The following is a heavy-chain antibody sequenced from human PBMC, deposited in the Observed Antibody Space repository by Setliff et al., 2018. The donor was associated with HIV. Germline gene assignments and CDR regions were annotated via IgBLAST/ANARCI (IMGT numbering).Heavy chain of an antibody. CDR3: AQAYGSGSYYGYYYYYYYMDV. CDR1: GGSLSDYY. D-gene: IGHD3-10*01. V-gene: IGHV4-34*01. J-gene: IGHJ6*03. Sequence: PSETLSLTCAVYGGSLSDYYWTWIRQPPGKGLEWIGEINHSGSTNYKESLKSRVTMSVDTSNNHFSLNLNSVTAADTAVYYCAQAYGSGSYYGYYYYYYYMDVWGKGTTVTVSS. CDR2: INHSGST.